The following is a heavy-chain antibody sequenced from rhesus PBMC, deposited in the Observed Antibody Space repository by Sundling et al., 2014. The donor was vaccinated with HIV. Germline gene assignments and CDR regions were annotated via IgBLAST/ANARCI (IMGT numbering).Heavy chain of an antibody. D-gene: IGHD3-9*01. J-gene: IGHJ6*01. CDR2: INGNSGST. CDR3: ARAAGGRSPNVYYGLDS. CDR1: GASISTYW. V-gene: IGHV4-80*01. Sequence: QVQLQESGPGLVNPSETLSLTCTVSGASISTYWWSWIRQPPGKGLEWIGEINGNSGSTHYSPSLKSRVTISKDTSKNQFSLKLTSVTAADTAVYSCARAAGGRSPNVYYGLDSWGQGVVVSVSS.